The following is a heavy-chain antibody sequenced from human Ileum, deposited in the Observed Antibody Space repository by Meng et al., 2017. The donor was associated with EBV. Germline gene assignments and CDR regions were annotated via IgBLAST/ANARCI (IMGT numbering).Heavy chain of an antibody. D-gene: IGHD2-15*01. CDR1: GGSISSYY. CDR2: IYYSGST. V-gene: IGHV4-59*08. Sequence: VQRRESGPGLVKRSETLSTTCIVSGGSISSYYWSWLRQPPGKGLEWIGYIYYSGSTNYNPSLKSRVTISVDTSKNQFSLNLSSVTAADTAVYYCARGGWSLDYWGQGTLVTVSS. CDR3: ARGGWSLDY. J-gene: IGHJ4*02.